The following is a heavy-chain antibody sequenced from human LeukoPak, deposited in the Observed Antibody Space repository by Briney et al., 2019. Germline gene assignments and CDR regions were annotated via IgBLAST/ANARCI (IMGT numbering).Heavy chain of an antibody. CDR1: GGSISSYY. CDR2: IYTSGST. V-gene: IGHV4-4*07. Sequence: SETLFLTCTVSGGSISSYYWSWIRQPAGKGLEWIGRIYTSGSTNYNPSLKSRVAMSVDTSKNQFSLKLSSVTAADTAVYYCARASYTTSWYWFDPWGQGTLVTVSS. D-gene: IGHD6-13*01. CDR3: ARASYTTSWYWFDP. J-gene: IGHJ5*02.